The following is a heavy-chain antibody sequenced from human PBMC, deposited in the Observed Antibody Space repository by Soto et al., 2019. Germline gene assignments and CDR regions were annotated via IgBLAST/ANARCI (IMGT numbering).Heavy chain of an antibody. J-gene: IGHJ5*02. CDR2: IYYSGST. V-gene: IGHV4-31*03. Sequence: SETLSLTCTVSGGSISSGGYYWSWIRQHPGKGLEWIGYIYYSGSTYYNPSLKSRVTISVDTSKNQFSLKLSSVTAADTAVYYCARGLSVRYCSSTSCYAYWFDPWGQGTLVTVSS. CDR1: GGSISSGGYY. CDR3: ARGLSVRYCSSTSCYAYWFDP. D-gene: IGHD2-2*01.